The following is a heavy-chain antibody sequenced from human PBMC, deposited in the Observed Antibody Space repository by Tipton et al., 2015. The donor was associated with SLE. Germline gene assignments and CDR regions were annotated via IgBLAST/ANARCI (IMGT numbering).Heavy chain of an antibody. CDR3: ARLAGRAVAGYDAFDI. V-gene: IGHV5-51*03. D-gene: IGHD6-19*01. CDR2: IYPGDSDT. J-gene: IGHJ3*02. CDR1: GYSFTSYW. Sequence: QLVQSGPEVKKPGESLKISCKGSGYSFTSYWIGWVRQMPGKGLEWMGIIYPGDSDTRYSPSFQGQVTISADKSISTAYLQWSSLKASDTAMYYCARLAGRAVAGYDAFDIWGQGTMVTVSS.